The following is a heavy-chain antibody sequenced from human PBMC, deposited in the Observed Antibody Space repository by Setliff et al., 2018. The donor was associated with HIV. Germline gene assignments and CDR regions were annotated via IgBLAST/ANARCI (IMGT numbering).Heavy chain of an antibody. CDR2: MYYRGKT. CDR1: GGSIRTASYY. J-gene: IGHJ4*02. CDR3: ARSPLYSGYERYYFDY. Sequence: SETLSLTCNVSGGSIRTASYYWGWLRQTPGKGLEWIGSMYYRGKTYYNPSLTSRVTISADTTATQLSLKLESVTAADTAVYYCARSPLYSGYERYYFDYWGQGTLVTVS. D-gene: IGHD5-12*01. V-gene: IGHV4-39*07.